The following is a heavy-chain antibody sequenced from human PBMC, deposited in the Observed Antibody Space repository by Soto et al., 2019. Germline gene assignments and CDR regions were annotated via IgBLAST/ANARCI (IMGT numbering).Heavy chain of an antibody. Sequence: QVQLVQSGAEVKKPAASVQVSCKASGYTFNSYGISWVRQAPGQGLEWMGWISAYNGNTNYAQKLQGRVTMTTDTSTSTADMELRSLRSYDPAVYYCAIYVFYGGSGSDYWGQGTLVTVSS. CDR1: GYTFNSYG. CDR2: ISAYNGNT. CDR3: AIYVFYGGSGSDY. J-gene: IGHJ4*02. V-gene: IGHV1-18*01. D-gene: IGHD3-10*01.